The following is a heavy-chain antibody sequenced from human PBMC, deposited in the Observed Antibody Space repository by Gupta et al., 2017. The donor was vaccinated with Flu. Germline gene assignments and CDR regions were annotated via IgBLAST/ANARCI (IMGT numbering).Heavy chain of an antibody. J-gene: IGHJ6*02. V-gene: IGHV3-30*18. CDR2: ISYDGSNK. D-gene: IGHD1-1*01. CDR3: AKDWKWNRNIYGMNV. CDR1: GFSFSNYG. Sequence: QEQVVESGGSVVQPGRSLRLSCAASGFSFSNYGMHWVRQAPGKGLEWVAVISYDGSNKYYADSVKGRFTISRDNSKNTLYLQMNSLRTEDTAVYYCAKDWKWNRNIYGMNVWGQGTTVTVSS.